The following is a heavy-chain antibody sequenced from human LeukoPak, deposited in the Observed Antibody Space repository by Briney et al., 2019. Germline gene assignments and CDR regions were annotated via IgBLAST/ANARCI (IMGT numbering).Heavy chain of an antibody. J-gene: IGHJ4*02. V-gene: IGHV1-2*02. D-gene: IGHD6-19*01. CDR2: INPNSGGT. CDR1: GYTFTGYY. Sequence: ASVKVSCKASGYTFTGYYIHWVRPAPGQGLEWMGWINPNSGGTNYAQKFQGRVTMTRDTSISTAYMELSRLRSDDTAVYYCARVKQWGYGDYWGQGTLVTVSS. CDR3: ARVKQWGYGDY.